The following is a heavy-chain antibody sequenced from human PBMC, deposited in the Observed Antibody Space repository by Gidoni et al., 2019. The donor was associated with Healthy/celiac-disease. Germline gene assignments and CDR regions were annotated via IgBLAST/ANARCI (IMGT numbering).Heavy chain of an antibody. CDR1: GGTFSSYA. J-gene: IGHJ5*02. D-gene: IGHD6-13*01. V-gene: IGHV1-69*06. CDR3: ARGYPARIAAAPNWFDP. Sequence: QVQLLQSGAEVTKPGSPVKVSCKASGGTFSSYAISWVRQAPGQGREWMGGIIPIFGTANYAQKFQGRVTITADKSTSTAYMELSSLRSEDTAVYYCARGYPARIAAAPNWFDPWGQGTLVTVSS. CDR2: IIPIFGTA.